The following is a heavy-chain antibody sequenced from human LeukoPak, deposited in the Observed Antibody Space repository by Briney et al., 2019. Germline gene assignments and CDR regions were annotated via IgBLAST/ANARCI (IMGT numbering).Heavy chain of an antibody. CDR3: ARDIPQLWLTGCFDY. D-gene: IGHD5-18*01. V-gene: IGHV3-21*01. CDR2: ISSSSRYI. J-gene: IGHJ4*02. CDR1: GFTFSSYS. Sequence: KPGGSLRLSCAASGFTFSSYSVNWVRQAPGKGLEWVSSISSSSRYIYYAASVKGRFTISRDNDKNTLYLQMNIRTAEDTAVYVYARDIPQLWLTGCFDYWGQGTLVTVSS.